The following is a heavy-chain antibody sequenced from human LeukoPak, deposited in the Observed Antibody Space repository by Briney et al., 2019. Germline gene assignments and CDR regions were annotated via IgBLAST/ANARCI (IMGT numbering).Heavy chain of an antibody. J-gene: IGHJ5*02. V-gene: IGHV4-39*07. Sequence: KPSETLSLTCTVSGVSISSSNSYWGWIRQPPGKGLECIGNIYYSGSTNYNPSLKSRVTISVDTSKNQFSLKLSSVTAADTAVYYCAREVSYVNPRHYINWFDPWGQGTLVTVSS. CDR2: IYYSGST. CDR1: GVSISSSNSY. CDR3: AREVSYVNPRHYINWFDP. D-gene: IGHD3-10*02.